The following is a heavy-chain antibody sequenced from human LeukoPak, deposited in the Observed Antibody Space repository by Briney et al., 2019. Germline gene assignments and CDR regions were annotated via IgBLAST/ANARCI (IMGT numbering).Heavy chain of an antibody. D-gene: IGHD3-22*01. CDR1: GGSISSYY. J-gene: IGHJ6*03. CDR3: ARDSSYDSSGYYMGV. CDR2: IYYSGST. Sequence: PSETLSLTCTVSGGSISSYYWSWIRQPPGKGLEWIGSIYYSGSTYYNPSLKSRVTISVDTSKNQFSLKLSSVTAADTAVYYCARDSSYDSSGYYMGVWGKGTTVTVSS. V-gene: IGHV4-59*05.